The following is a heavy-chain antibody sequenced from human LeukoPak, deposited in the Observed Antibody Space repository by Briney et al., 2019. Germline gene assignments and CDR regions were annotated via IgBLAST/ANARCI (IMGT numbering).Heavy chain of an antibody. J-gene: IGHJ4*02. Sequence: GGSLRLSCEASGFSFSDYGMHWVRQAPGKGLECEALISNDGTNKFYVDPVKGRFTISRDNSKNTLYLQMDSLRTEDTAVYYCARDWARGNSYYVDYWGQGTLVTVSS. V-gene: IGHV3-30*03. D-gene: IGHD4-23*01. CDR3: ARDWARGNSYYVDY. CDR1: GFSFSDYG. CDR2: ISNDGTNK.